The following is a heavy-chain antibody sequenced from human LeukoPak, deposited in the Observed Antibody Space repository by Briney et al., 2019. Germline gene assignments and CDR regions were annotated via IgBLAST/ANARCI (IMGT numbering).Heavy chain of an antibody. J-gene: IGHJ4*02. CDR3: ATFGAGGYFFDY. Sequence: ASVNVSCKASGYTLTGYYMHWVRQAPGQGLEWMGWINPNSGGTNYAQKFQGRVTMTRDTSISTAYMELSRLRSDDTAVYYCATFGAGGYFFDYWGQGTLVTVSS. D-gene: IGHD3-3*01. CDR2: INPNSGGT. CDR1: GYTLTGYY. V-gene: IGHV1-2*02.